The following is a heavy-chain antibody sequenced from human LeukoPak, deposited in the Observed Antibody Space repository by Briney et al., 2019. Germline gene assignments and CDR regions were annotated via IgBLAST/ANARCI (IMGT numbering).Heavy chain of an antibody. CDR3: ARQEWLSRHIGY. V-gene: IGHV4-59*08. CDR2: IYYSGST. J-gene: IGHJ4*02. Sequence: SETLSLTCTVSGGSISSYYWSWIRQPPGKGQEWIGYIYYSGSTNYNPSLKSRVTISVDTSKNQFSLKLSSVTAADTAVYYCARQEWLSRHIGYWGQGTLVTVSS. D-gene: IGHD6-19*01. CDR1: GGSISSYY.